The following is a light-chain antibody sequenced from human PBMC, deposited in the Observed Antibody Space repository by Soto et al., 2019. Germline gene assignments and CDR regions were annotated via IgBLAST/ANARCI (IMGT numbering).Light chain of an antibody. J-gene: IGKJ4*01. CDR1: QNINSRY. Sequence: EIVLTQSPGTLSLSPGERATLSCRASQNINSRYLAWYQQKPGQAPRLLIYGASSRATGIPDRFSGSGSGTDFTLTISRLEPEDFAVYYCQQRRDWPLTFGGGTNVE. CDR2: GAS. V-gene: IGKV3D-20*02. CDR3: QQRRDWPLT.